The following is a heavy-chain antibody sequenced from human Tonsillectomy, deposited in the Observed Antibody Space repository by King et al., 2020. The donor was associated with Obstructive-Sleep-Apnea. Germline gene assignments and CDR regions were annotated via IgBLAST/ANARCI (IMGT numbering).Heavy chain of an antibody. D-gene: IGHD3-9*01. J-gene: IGHJ5*01. CDR3: ARGNDIVTGYSRYATNNWFDS. CDR1: GGSISSRNW. Sequence: VQLQESGPGLVKPSGTLSLTCAVSGGSISSRNWWSWIRQPPGKGLEWIGEIYHSGSTNYNPSLKSRVTISVDKSKNQVSLKLTSVTAADTAVYYCARGNDIVTGYSRYATNNWFDSWGQGTLVTVSS. CDR2: IYHSGST. V-gene: IGHV4-4*02.